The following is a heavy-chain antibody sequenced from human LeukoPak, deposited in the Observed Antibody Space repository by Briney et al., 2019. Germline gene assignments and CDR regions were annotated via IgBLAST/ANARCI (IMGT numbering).Heavy chain of an antibody. D-gene: IGHD2-2*01. CDR1: GFTVSSYA. Sequence: GSLRLSCAASGFTVSSYAMSWVRQAPGKGLEWVSGISVSGGSTYYADSVKGRFTISRDNSKNTLYLQMNNLRAEDTALYYCAKYCSSTSCHGLLWGQGTMVTVSS. CDR2: ISVSGGST. V-gene: IGHV3-23*01. CDR3: AKYCSSTSCHGLL. J-gene: IGHJ3*01.